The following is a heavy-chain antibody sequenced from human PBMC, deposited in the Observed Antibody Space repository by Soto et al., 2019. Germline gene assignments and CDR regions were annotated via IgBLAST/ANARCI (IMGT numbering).Heavy chain of an antibody. CDR3: ARERGIVATGTFSF. CDR1: GFTFRNYA. D-gene: IGHD1-1*01. CDR2: ISYDGRSK. V-gene: IGHV3-30*04. J-gene: IGHJ4*02. Sequence: QVQLVESGGGVVQPGRSLRLSCAASGFTFRNYAMYWVRQAPNKGLEWVAVISYDGRSKYYADSVKGRFTISRDSSKSTLSLQMNSLRAEDTAVYYCARERGIVATGTFSFWGQGTLVTVSS.